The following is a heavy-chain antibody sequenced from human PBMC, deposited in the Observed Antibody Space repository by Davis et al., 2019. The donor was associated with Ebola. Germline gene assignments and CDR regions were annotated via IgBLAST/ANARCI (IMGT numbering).Heavy chain of an antibody. V-gene: IGHV3-7*01. Sequence: GESLKISCVTSGFTFSDYWMSWVRQAPGKGLEWVANIKQDGSEKYYVDSVKGRFTISRDNAKNSLYLQMNSLRVEDTAVYHCATGLPAARVYYYGMDVWGQGTTVTVSS. CDR1: GFTFSDYW. D-gene: IGHD2-2*01. CDR2: IKQDGSEK. CDR3: ATGLPAARVYYYGMDV. J-gene: IGHJ6*02.